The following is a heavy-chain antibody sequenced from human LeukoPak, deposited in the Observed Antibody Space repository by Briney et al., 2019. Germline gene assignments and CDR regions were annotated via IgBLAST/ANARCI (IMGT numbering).Heavy chain of an antibody. J-gene: IGHJ5*02. V-gene: IGHV1-8*03. CDR2: MNPNSGNT. CDR1: GYTFTSYD. D-gene: IGHD5-18*01. CDR3: ARGPHSFYSYGYWFDP. Sequence: RASVKVSCKASGYTFTSYDINWVRQATGQGLEWMGWMNPNSGNTGYAQKFQGRVTITRNTSISTAYMELSSLRSEDTAVYYCARGPHSFYSYGYWFDPWGQGTLVTVSS.